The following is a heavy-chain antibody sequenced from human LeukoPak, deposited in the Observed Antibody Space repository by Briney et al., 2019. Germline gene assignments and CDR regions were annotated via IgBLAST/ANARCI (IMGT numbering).Heavy chain of an antibody. J-gene: IGHJ5*02. CDR1: GDSISSSSYY. CDR3: ARAYHSSWYLNWFDP. Sequence: SETLSLTCTVSGDSISSSSYYWGWIRQPPGKGPEWIGSLYYSGSTYYNPSLKSRVTISVDTSKNQFSLKLSSVTAADTAVYYCARAYHSSWYLNWFDPWGQGTLVTVSS. V-gene: IGHV4-39*07. D-gene: IGHD6-13*01. CDR2: LYYSGST.